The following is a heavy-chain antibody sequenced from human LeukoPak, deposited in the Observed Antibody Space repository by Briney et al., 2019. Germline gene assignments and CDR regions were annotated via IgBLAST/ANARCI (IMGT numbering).Heavy chain of an antibody. D-gene: IGHD3-22*01. Sequence: ASVKVSFKASGYTFTVYYMHWVRQAPGQGLEWMGWINPNSGGTNYAQKFQGRVTMTRDTSISTAYMELSRLRSDDTAVYYCARNYYETYYFDYWGQGTLVTVSS. CDR1: GYTFTVYY. CDR3: ARNYYETYYFDY. J-gene: IGHJ4*02. CDR2: INPNSGGT. V-gene: IGHV1-2*02.